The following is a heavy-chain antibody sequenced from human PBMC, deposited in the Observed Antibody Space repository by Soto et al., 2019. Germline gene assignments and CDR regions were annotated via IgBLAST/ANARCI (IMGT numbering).Heavy chain of an antibody. Sequence: GVSVKVPCKSSGYTFTSQGISWVRQAPGQGLEWMGWISAYNGNTDYAQKLQGRVTMTTDTSTSTAYMERRSLRSDDTAVYYCARDRVAVAGRGGDNWFDPWGQGTLVTVSS. CDR1: GYTFTSQG. CDR2: ISAYNGNT. D-gene: IGHD6-19*01. V-gene: IGHV1-18*01. J-gene: IGHJ5*02. CDR3: ARDRVAVAGRGGDNWFDP.